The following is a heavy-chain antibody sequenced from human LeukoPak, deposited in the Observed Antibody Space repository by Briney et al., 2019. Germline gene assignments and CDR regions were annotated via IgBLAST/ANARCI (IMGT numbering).Heavy chain of an antibody. CDR2: IYSSGSA. J-gene: IGHJ4*01. V-gene: IGHV4-59*08. CDR3: ARHRDYYDT. D-gene: IGHD3-22*01. CDR1: GASINNNS. Sequence: SETLSLTCAVSGASINNNSWTWIRQPPGKGLEWIGYIYSSGSANYNPSLKSRVIISGDTSKNQISLNLTSVTAADTAVYFCARHRDYYDTWGHGTLVTVSS.